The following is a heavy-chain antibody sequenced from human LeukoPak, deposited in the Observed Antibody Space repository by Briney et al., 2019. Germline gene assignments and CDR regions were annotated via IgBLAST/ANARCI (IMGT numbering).Heavy chain of an antibody. CDR3: APDYYGSGRPEDDY. V-gene: IGHV1-69*16. CDR1: GGTFSGYI. Sequence: ASVKVSCKASGGTFSGYIISWVPQALEQGLEWVGRIIPIVGTANYAQKFQGRVTSTTDESTSTAYMELSSLRSEDTAVYYCAPDYYGSGRPEDDYWGQGTLVTVSS. CDR2: IIPIVGTA. D-gene: IGHD3-10*01. J-gene: IGHJ4*02.